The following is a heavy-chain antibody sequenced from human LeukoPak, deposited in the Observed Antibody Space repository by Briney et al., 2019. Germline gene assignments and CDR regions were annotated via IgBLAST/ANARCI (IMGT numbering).Heavy chain of an antibody. J-gene: IGHJ3*02. CDR2: INPSGGST. CDR1: GYTFTSYY. V-gene: IGHV1-46*01. CDR3: AGIVATIEAFDI. Sequence: GASVKVSCKASGYTFTSYYIHWVRQAPGQGLEWMGIINPSGGSTSYAQKFHGRVTMTRDTSTSTVYMELSSLRSEDTAVYYCAGIVATIEAFDIWGQGTMVTVSS. D-gene: IGHD5-12*01.